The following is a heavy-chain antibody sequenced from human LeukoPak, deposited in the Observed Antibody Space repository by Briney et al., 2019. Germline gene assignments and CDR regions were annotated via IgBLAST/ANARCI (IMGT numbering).Heavy chain of an antibody. D-gene: IGHD2-2*01. J-gene: IGHJ5*02. CDR1: GGSISSGDYY. V-gene: IGHV4-30-4*08. CDR3: ARVRFPYCSSTSCWGVDWFDP. Sequence: SETLSLTCTVSGGSISSGDYYWSWIRQPPGKGLEWIGYIYYSGSTYYNPSLKSRVTISVDTSKNQFSLKLSSVTAADTAVYYCARVRFPYCSSTSCWGVDWFDPWGQGTLVTVSS. CDR2: IYYSGST.